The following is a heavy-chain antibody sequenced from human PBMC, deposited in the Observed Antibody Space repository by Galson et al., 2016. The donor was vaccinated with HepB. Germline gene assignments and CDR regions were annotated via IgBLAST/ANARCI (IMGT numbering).Heavy chain of an antibody. CDR2: ISISGSTV. Sequence: SLRLSCAGSGFTFGRYNMNWVRQAPGKGLEWLADISISGSTVYYADSVRGRFTISRDNDKNSVYLQMDSLRDEDTAVYYCAREADFYDSTGYFPPFAYWGQGILVTVSS. CDR3: AREADFYDSTGYFPPFAY. J-gene: IGHJ4*02. CDR1: GFTFGRYN. D-gene: IGHD3-22*01. V-gene: IGHV3-48*03.